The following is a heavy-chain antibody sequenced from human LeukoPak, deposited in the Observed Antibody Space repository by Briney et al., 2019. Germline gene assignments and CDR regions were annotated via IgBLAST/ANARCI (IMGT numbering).Heavy chain of an antibody. CDR3: ARVAAGAFDI. D-gene: IGHD6-25*01. CDR2: IYYSGST. V-gene: IGHV4-31*03. J-gene: IGHJ3*02. CDR1: GGSISSGGYY. Sequence: SETLSLTCTVSGGSISSGGYYGSWSRQHPGKGLEWIGYIYYSGSTYYNPSLKSRVTISVDTSKNQFSLKLSSVTAADTAVYYCARVAAGAFDIWGQGTMVTVSS.